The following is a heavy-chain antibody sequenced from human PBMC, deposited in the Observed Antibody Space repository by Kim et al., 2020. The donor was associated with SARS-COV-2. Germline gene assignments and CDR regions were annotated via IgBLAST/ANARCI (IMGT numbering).Heavy chain of an antibody. CDR1: GFTFSDHY. CDR2: TRNKANSYTT. Sequence: GGSLRLSCAASGFTFSDHYMDWVRQAPGKGLEWVGRTRNKANSYTTEYAASVKGRFTISRDDSKNSLYLQMNSLKTEDTAVYYCARGGYYGSGSYPDYWGQGTLVTVSS. D-gene: IGHD3-10*01. V-gene: IGHV3-72*01. J-gene: IGHJ4*02. CDR3: ARGGYYGSGSYPDY.